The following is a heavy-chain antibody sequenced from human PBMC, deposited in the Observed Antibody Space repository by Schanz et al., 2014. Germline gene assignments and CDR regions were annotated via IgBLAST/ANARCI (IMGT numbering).Heavy chain of an antibody. CDR2: INPSGGST. CDR3: ASGQARVTPRGVVLDMMKI. D-gene: IGHD3-3*01. J-gene: IGHJ6*03. CDR1: GYIFGSHG. Sequence: SCKASGYIFGSHGMTWVRQAPGQGLEWMGIINPSGGSTSYAQKFQGRVTMTRDTYRGMDYMELSRLRSEDTAVVLCASGQARVTPRGVVLDMMKICGIGTTVIV. V-gene: IGHV1-46*01.